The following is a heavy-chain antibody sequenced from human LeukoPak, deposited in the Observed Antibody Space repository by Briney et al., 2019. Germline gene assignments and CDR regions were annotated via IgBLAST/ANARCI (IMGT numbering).Heavy chain of an antibody. V-gene: IGHV4-34*01. CDR1: GGSFSGYY. CDR3: ARGSAWAAAGTMYNWFDP. D-gene: IGHD6-13*01. Sequence: PSETLSLTCAVYGGSFSGYYWSWIRQPPGKGLEWIGEINHSGSTNYNPSLKSRVTISVDTSKNQFSLELSSVTAADTAVYYCARGSAWAAAGTMYNWFDPWGQGTLVTVSS. CDR2: INHSGST. J-gene: IGHJ5*02.